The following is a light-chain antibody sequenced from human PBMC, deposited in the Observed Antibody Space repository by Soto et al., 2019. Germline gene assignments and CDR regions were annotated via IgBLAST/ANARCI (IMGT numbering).Light chain of an antibody. CDR1: SSDLGAYNY. Sequence: QSALTQPPSASGSPGQSVTISCSGTSSDLGAYNYVSWYQQHPGKAPKLMIYEVNKRPSGVPDRFSGSKSGNTASLTVSGLQAEDEADYHCSSYAGSYNWVFGGGTKLTVL. J-gene: IGLJ3*02. CDR3: SSYAGSYNWV. V-gene: IGLV2-8*01. CDR2: EVN.